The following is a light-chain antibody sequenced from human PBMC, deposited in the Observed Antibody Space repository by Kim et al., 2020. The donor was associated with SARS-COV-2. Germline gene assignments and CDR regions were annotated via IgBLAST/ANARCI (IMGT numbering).Light chain of an antibody. CDR3: MQGTHWPFT. CDR2: KLS. J-gene: IGKJ3*01. V-gene: IGKV2-30*01. CDR1: QSLVYSDAYFY. Sequence: PASISCRSSQSLVYSDAYFYLNWCHARPGQSPRRLIYKLSNRDSAVPDRFSGSGSGTDFTLQISRVEAEDVGVYYCMQGTHWPFTFGPGTKVDSK.